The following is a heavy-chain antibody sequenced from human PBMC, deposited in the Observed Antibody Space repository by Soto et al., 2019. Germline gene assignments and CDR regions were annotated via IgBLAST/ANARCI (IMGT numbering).Heavy chain of an antibody. Sequence: PGESLKISCKGSGYSFTNYWIGWVRQMPGKGLEWMGIIYPGDSETRYSPSFQGQVTISAARSISTAYLQWISLKASDTAMYYCARVNVNYYETNGRGWLDPWGQGTLVTVSS. CDR1: GYSFTNYW. D-gene: IGHD2-8*01. J-gene: IGHJ5*02. V-gene: IGHV5-51*01. CDR2: IYPGDSET. CDR3: ARVNVNYYETNGRGWLDP.